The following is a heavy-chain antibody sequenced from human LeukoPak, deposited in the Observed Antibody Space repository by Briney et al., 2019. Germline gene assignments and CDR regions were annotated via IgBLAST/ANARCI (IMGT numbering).Heavy chain of an antibody. D-gene: IGHD3-16*01. J-gene: IGHJ4*02. V-gene: IGHV3-74*01. CDR3: ARGGSPSDY. CDR1: GFTFNSYW. CDR2: IHLDGRTT. Sequence: GGSLRLSCTTSGFTFNSYWMHWVRQPPGKGLMWVSRIHLDGRTTNYADSVKGRFTISRDNAKNTLYLEMNSLRSEDTAVYYCARGGSPSDYWGQGTLVGVSS.